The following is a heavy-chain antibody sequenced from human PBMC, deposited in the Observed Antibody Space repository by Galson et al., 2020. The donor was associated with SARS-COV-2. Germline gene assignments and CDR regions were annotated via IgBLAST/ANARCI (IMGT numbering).Heavy chain of an antibody. J-gene: IGHJ6*02. Sequence: GESLKISCAASGFTFSSYWMHWVRQAPGKGLVWVSRINSDGTSTSYADSVKGRFTISRDNAKNTLYLQMNSLSAEDTAVYYCATSLRYFDWLFRSDYYYYGMDVWGQGTTVTVSS. CDR3: ATSLRYFDWLFRSDYYYYGMDV. V-gene: IGHV3-74*01. D-gene: IGHD3-9*01. CDR1: GFTFSSYW. CDR2: INSDGTST.